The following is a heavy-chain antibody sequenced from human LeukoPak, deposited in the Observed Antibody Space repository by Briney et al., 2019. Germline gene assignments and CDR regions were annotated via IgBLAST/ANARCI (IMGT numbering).Heavy chain of an antibody. CDR1: GGSFSGYY. V-gene: IGHV4-34*01. Sequence: SETLSLTCAVYGGSFSGYYWSWIRQPPGKGLEWVGETNHSGSTNYNPSLKSRVTISVDTSKNQFSLKLSSVTAADTAVYYCARVGNSKAFDIWGQGTMVTVSS. D-gene: IGHD4-23*01. J-gene: IGHJ3*02. CDR2: TNHSGST. CDR3: ARVGNSKAFDI.